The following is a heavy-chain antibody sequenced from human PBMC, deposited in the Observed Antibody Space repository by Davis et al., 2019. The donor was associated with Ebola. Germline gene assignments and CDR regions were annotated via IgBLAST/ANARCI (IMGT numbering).Heavy chain of an antibody. V-gene: IGHV4-30-4*01. D-gene: IGHD2-2*02. CDR2: IFHSGDT. Sequence: LRLSCSVSGGPFSSSDSYWTWIRQTPGKGLEWIGYIFHSGDTFFNPSFQSRATISADTSKTQFSLRLTALTAADTAVYYCARFPRRTYNWYFDLWSRGTLVTVSS. J-gene: IGHJ2*01. CDR1: GGPFSSSDSY. CDR3: ARFPRRTYNWYFDL.